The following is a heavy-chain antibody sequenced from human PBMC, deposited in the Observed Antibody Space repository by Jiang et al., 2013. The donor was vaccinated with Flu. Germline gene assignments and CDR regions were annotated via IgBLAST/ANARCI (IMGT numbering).Heavy chain of an antibody. D-gene: IGHD6-6*01. V-gene: IGHV4-34*01. Sequence: QTLSLTCAISGDSVSRNTAAWSWLRQSPSRGLEWIGEINHSGSTDYNPSLKSRVTISLDTSKNQFSLKLSSVTAADTAVYYCARVIELVVHYYMDVWDKGTTVTVSS. CDR2: INHSGST. CDR3: ARVIELVVHYYMDV. J-gene: IGHJ6*03. CDR1: GDSVSRNTA.